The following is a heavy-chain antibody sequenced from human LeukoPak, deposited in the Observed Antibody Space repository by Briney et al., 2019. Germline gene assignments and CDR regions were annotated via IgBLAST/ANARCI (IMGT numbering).Heavy chain of an antibody. V-gene: IGHV3-15*01. CDR1: GFTFSSYD. CDR2: IKGKLDGGTT. J-gene: IGHJ3*02. Sequence: GGSLRLSCAASGFTFSSYDMSWVRQAPGKGLEWVGRIKGKLDGGTTDHAAPVKGRFTISRDDSKNTLYLQMNSLKTEDTAVYYCTTVGLYNILTGYYHDSFDMWGQGTMVTVSS. D-gene: IGHD3-9*01. CDR3: TTVGLYNILTGYYHDSFDM.